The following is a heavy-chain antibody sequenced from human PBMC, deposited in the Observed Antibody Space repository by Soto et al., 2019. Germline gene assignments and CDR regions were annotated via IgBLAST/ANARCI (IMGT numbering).Heavy chain of an antibody. CDR3: ARDQGVGDGTDAFDI. D-gene: IGHD3-10*01. CDR2: IIPIFGTA. Sequence: SVKVSCKASGGTFSSYAISWVRQAPGQGREWMGGIIPIFGTANYAQKFQGRVTITADESTSTAYVELSSPRSEDTAVYYCARDQGVGDGTDAFDIWGQGTMVTVSS. CDR1: GGTFSSYA. V-gene: IGHV1-69*13. J-gene: IGHJ3*02.